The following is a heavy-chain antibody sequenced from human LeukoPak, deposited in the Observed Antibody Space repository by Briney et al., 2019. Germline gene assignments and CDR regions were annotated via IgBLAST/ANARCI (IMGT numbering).Heavy chain of an antibody. CDR2: ISAYNGNT. Sequence: ASVKVSCKASGYTFTSYGISWVRQAPGQGLEWMGWISAYNGNTNYAQKLQGRVTMTTDTSTSTAYMELRSLRSDDTAVYYCARSFSGSYSHYFDYWGQGTLVTVSS. V-gene: IGHV1-18*01. CDR1: GYTFTSYG. CDR3: ARSFSGSYSHYFDY. D-gene: IGHD1-26*01. J-gene: IGHJ4*02.